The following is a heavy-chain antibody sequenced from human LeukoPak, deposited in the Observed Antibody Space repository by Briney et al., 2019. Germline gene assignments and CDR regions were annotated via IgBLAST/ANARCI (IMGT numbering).Heavy chain of an antibody. Sequence: PGGSLRLSCAASGFTFSSYSMNWVRQAPGKGLEWVSYISSSSSTIYYADSVKGRFTISRDNAKNSLYLQMNSLRAEDTAVYYCAKIGRGYYGSGSYYNRYYFDYWGQGTLVTVSS. CDR1: GFTFSSYS. CDR3: AKIGRGYYGSGSYYNRYYFDY. V-gene: IGHV3-48*01. D-gene: IGHD3-10*01. CDR2: ISSSSSTI. J-gene: IGHJ4*02.